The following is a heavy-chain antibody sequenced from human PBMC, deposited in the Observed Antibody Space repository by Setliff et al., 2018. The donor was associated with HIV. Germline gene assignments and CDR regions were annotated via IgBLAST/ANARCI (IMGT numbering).Heavy chain of an antibody. D-gene: IGHD3-9*01. CDR3: ARADYDLLTGSYGALDS. J-gene: IGHJ4*02. Sequence: GASVKVSCKASGFTFNHYALSWVRQAPGQRPEWMGGTIPTLNIAKPTQKFRDRVTFTADTSTSTTYMEMSSLKSEDTAFYFCARADYDLLTGSYGALDSWGQGTLVTVSS. V-gene: IGHV1-69*10. CDR2: TIPTLNIA. CDR1: GFTFNHYA.